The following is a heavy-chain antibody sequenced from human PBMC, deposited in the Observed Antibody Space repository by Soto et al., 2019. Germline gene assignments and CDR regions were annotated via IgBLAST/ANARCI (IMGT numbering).Heavy chain of an antibody. CDR1: GFTFSSYA. V-gene: IGHV3-30-3*01. D-gene: IGHD5-12*01. CDR2: ISYDGSNK. Sequence: QVQLVESGGGVVQPGRSLRLSCAASGFTFSSYAMHWVRQAPGKGLEWVAVISYDGSNKYYADSVKGRFTISRDNSKNTLYLQMNSLRAEDTAVYYCARVRHRDGYNYHFDYWGQGTLVTVSS. J-gene: IGHJ4*02. CDR3: ARVRHRDGYNYHFDY.